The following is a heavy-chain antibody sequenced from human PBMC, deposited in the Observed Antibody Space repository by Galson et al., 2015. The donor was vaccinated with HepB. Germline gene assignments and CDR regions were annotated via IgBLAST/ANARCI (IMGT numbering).Heavy chain of an antibody. CDR1: GFTFSSYS. V-gene: IGHV3-48*01. CDR3: ARDRRYYGSGSYSDAFDI. Sequence: SLRLSCAASGFTFSSYSMNWVRQAPGKGLEWVSYISTSSSTIYYADSVKGRFTISRDNSKNTLYLQMNSLRAEDTAVYYCARDRRYYGSGSYSDAFDIWGQGTMVTVSS. D-gene: IGHD3-10*01. CDR2: ISTSSSTI. J-gene: IGHJ3*02.